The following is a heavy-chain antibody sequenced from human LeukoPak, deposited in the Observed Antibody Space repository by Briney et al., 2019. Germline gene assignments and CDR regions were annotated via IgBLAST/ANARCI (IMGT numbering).Heavy chain of an antibody. CDR3: ARDRNSSSWFGGY. D-gene: IGHD6-13*01. J-gene: IGHJ4*02. CDR1: GFTFSTYS. CDR2: ISSSSSYI. Sequence: GGSLRLSCAASGFTFSTYSMNWVRQTPGKGLEWVSSISSSSSYIYYADSVKGRFTISRDNAKNSLYLQMNSLRAEDTAVYYCARDRNSSSWFGGYWGQGTLVTVPS. V-gene: IGHV3-21*01.